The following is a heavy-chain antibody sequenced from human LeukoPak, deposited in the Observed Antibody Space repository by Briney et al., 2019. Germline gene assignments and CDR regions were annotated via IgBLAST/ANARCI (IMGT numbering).Heavy chain of an antibody. V-gene: IGHV5-51*01. CDR1: GYSFASYW. Sequence: GESLKISCKASGYSFASYWIGWVRQMSGKGLEWMANIHPNDGSSIYSPSFEGQVTISADKSINTAYLEWSTLKASDTAIYYCARHNNWAFDYWDRGTLLTVSS. J-gene: IGHJ4*02. CDR3: ARHNNWAFDY. CDR2: IHPNDGSS. D-gene: IGHD2/OR15-2a*01.